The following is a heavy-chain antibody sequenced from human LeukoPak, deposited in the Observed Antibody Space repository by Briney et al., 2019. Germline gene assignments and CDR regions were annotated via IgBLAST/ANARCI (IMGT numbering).Heavy chain of an antibody. CDR1: GCSISSYY. CDR3: GSLSPVTPEWFDP. J-gene: IGHJ5*02. D-gene: IGHD4-17*01. Sequence: SETLSLTCTASGCSISSYYLSWIRQPPGKGLEWIGGIYYSGSTNYNPSLKSRVTISGDTSKNQFSLNLSPVTAHDPAVYCGGSLSPVTPEWFDPWGQGTLVSVSS. V-gene: IGHV4-59*01. CDR2: IYYSGST.